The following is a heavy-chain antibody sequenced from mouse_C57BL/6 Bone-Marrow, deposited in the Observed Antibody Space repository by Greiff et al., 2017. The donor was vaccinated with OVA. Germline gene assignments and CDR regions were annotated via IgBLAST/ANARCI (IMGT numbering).Heavy chain of an antibody. CDR2: IYPRSGNT. D-gene: IGHD1-1*02. Sequence: VQLQQSGAELARPGASVKLSCKASGYTFTSYGISWVKQRTGQGLEWIGEIYPRSGNTYYNEKFKGKATLTADKSSSTAYVELRSLTSEDSAVYFCASWWDRYWYFDVWGTGTTVTVSS. CDR3: ASWWDRYWYFDV. CDR1: GYTFTSYG. J-gene: IGHJ1*03. V-gene: IGHV1-81*01.